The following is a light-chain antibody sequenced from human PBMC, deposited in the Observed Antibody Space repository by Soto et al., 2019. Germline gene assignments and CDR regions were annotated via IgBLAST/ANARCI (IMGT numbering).Light chain of an antibody. CDR1: QSVGSY. CDR2: DAT. J-gene: IGKJ1*01. V-gene: IGKV3-11*01. CDR3: QQRRSWPRA. Sequence: EIVLTQSPATLSLSPGERATLSCRASQSVGSYLAWFQQKPGQAPRLLIYDATNRATGIPARFNGSRSGTDFTLTISSLEPEDFAVYYCQQRRSWPRAFGQGTKVDI.